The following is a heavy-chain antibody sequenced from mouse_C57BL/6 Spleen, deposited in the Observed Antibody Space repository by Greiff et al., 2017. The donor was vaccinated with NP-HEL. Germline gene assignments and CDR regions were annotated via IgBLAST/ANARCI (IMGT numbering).Heavy chain of an antibody. CDR2: IYPRSGNT. J-gene: IGHJ4*01. V-gene: IGHV1-81*01. CDR3: TRKGDYYAMDY. Sequence: VQLQQSGADLARPGASVKLSCKASGYTFTSYGISWVKQRTGQGLEWIGEIYPRSGNTYYNEKFKGKATLTADKSSSTAYMELRSLTSEDAAVYFCTRKGDYYAMDYWDKGTSVTVAS. CDR1: GYTFTSYG.